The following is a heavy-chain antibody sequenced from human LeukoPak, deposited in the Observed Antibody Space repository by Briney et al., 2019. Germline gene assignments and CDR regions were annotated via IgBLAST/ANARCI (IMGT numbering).Heavy chain of an antibody. J-gene: IGHJ5*02. Sequence: ASVKVSCKASGYTFTSYGISRVRQAPGQGLEWMGWISAYNGNTNYAQKLQGRVTMTTDTSTSTAYMELRSLRSDDTAVYYCARVLYDIHPEFDPWDQGTLVTVSS. V-gene: IGHV1-18*04. CDR2: ISAYNGNT. CDR1: GYTFTSYG. D-gene: IGHD3-9*01. CDR3: ARVLYDIHPEFDP.